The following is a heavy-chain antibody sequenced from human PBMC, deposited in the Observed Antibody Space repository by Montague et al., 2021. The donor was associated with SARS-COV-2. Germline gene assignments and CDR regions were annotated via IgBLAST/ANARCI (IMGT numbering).Heavy chain of an antibody. CDR3: ARKGSGRSDLAY. CDR2: IYHTWNN. CDR1: SLTVSCDTG. Sequence: SETLSLTCSVSSLTVSCDTGAAWMSIRPNTSQDGVWYIYHTWNNKYKPSLKSRVSMSVDKSWNQFSLRLTSVTAADTAIYYRARKGSGRSDLAYWGQGTLVTVSS. D-gene: IGHD1-26*01. V-gene: IGHV4-4*02. J-gene: IGHJ4*02.